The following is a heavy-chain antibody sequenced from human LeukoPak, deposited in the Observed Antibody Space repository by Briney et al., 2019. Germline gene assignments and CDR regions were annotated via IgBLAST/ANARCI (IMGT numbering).Heavy chain of an antibody. CDR1: GYTFTSYD. V-gene: IGHV1-8*03. Sequence: ASVKVSCKASGYTFTSYDINWVRQATGQGLEWMGWMNPNSGNTGYAQKFQGRVTITRNTSISTAYMELSSLRSEDTAVYYCASRLFGHDAFDIWGQGTMVTASS. CDR3: ASRLFGHDAFDI. CDR2: MNPNSGNT. J-gene: IGHJ3*02. D-gene: IGHD3/OR15-3a*01.